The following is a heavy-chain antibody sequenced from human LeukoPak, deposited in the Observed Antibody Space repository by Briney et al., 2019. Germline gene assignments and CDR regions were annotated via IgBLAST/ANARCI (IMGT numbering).Heavy chain of an antibody. J-gene: IGHJ4*02. Sequence: PGGSLRLSCAAPGFTLSKYWMSWVRQAPGKGLEWVANIKQDGSEKYYVDSVKGRFTISRDNAKNSLYLQMNSLRAEDTAVYYCARFYGDYLDYWGQGTLVTVSS. CDR1: GFTLSKYW. D-gene: IGHD4-17*01. V-gene: IGHV3-7*01. CDR2: IKQDGSEK. CDR3: ARFYGDYLDY.